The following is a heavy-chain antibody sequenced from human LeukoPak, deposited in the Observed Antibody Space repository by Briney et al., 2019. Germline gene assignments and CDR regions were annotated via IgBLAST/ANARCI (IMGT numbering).Heavy chain of an antibody. D-gene: IGHD4-11*01. V-gene: IGHV4-34*01. Sequence: SETLSLTCAVYGGSFSGYYWSWIRQPPGKGLEWIGEINHSGSTNYNPSLKSRVTISVDTSKNQFSLELSSVTAADTAVYYCARDTYSFKYGMDVWGQGTTVTVSS. CDR2: INHSGST. CDR3: ARDTYSFKYGMDV. CDR1: GGSFSGYY. J-gene: IGHJ6*02.